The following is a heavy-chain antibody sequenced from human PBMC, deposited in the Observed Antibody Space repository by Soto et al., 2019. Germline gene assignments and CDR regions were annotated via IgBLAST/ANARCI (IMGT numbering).Heavy chain of an antibody. Sequence: ASVKVSCKASGYTFTSYGISWVRQAPGQGLEWMGWISAYNGNTNYAQKLQGRVTMTTDTSTSTAYMELRSLRSDDTAVYYCARGYYDFWSGYPYYFDYWGQGTQVTVSS. D-gene: IGHD3-3*01. V-gene: IGHV1-18*01. CDR3: ARGYYDFWSGYPYYFDY. CDR1: GYTFTSYG. J-gene: IGHJ4*02. CDR2: ISAYNGNT.